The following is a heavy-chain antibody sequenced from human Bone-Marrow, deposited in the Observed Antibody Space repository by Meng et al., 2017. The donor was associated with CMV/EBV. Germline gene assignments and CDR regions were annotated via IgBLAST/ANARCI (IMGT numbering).Heavy chain of an antibody. CDR1: GFTFSTHA. CDR2: IYSGGSAT. D-gene: IGHD1-1*01. J-gene: IGHJ2*01. V-gene: IGHV3-23*03. Sequence: GESLKISCAASGFTFSTHAMSWVRQAPGKGLNWVSIIYSGGSATYYADSVKGRFTISRDDSKNTLYLQMNSLRAEDTAVYYCARGTNPTNWYFDLWGRGTLVTVSS. CDR3: ARGTNPTNWYFDL.